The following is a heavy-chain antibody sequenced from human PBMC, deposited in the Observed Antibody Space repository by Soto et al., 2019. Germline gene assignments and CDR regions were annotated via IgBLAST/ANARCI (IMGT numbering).Heavy chain of an antibody. Sequence: EVRLVDSGGGLVQPGGSLRLSCAASGFTFSDYWMSWVRQAPGRGLEWVANIKEDGSVQYYVDSVKGRFTISRDNAKNSLFLHMSSLRVEDTAVYYCALEGYNNTLGSCCGPGTLVTVSS. CDR1: GFTFSDYW. J-gene: IGHJ4*02. D-gene: IGHD1-20*01. CDR2: IKEDGSVQ. CDR3: ALEGYNNTLGSC. V-gene: IGHV3-7*03.